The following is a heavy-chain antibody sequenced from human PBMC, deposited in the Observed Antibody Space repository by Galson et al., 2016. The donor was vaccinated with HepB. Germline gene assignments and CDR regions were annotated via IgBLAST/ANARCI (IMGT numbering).Heavy chain of an antibody. CDR1: GYSFSTYW. J-gene: IGHJ3*02. Sequence: QSGAEVKEPGESLKISCKASGYSFSTYWIGWVRQMPGKGLEWMGIIYPSDPYTNYSPSFKGHVTISADKSISTAYLQWSSLKASDTAMYYCTRQGDGYNPMTFDIWGQGTVVTVSS. V-gene: IGHV5-51*01. D-gene: IGHD5-24*01. CDR2: IYPSDPYT. CDR3: TRQGDGYNPMTFDI.